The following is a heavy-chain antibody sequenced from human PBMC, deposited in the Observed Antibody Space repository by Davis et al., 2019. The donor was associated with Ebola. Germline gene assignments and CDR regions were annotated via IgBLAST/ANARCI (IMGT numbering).Heavy chain of an antibody. CDR2: IRSKANSYAT. D-gene: IGHD4-17*01. Sequence: PGGSLRLSCAASGFTFSGSAMHWVRQASGKGLEWVGRIRSKANSYATAYTASVKGRFTISRDDSKNTAYLQMNSLKTEDTAVYYCTMTTVMVDYWGQGTLVTVSS. J-gene: IGHJ4*02. CDR3: TMTTVMVDY. V-gene: IGHV3-73*01. CDR1: GFTFSGSA.